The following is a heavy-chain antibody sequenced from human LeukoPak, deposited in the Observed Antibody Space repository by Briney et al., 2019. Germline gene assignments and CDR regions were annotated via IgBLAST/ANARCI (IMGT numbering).Heavy chain of an antibody. Sequence: NPSETLSLTCTVSGGSISSYYWSWIRQPPGKGLEWIGYIYYSGSTNYNPSLKSRVTISVDTSKNQFSLQLTSVTAADTAVYYCARSKWLQLDYWGQGTLVTVSS. CDR1: GGSISSYY. D-gene: IGHD5-24*01. CDR3: ARSKWLQLDY. V-gene: IGHV4-59*08. CDR2: IYYSGST. J-gene: IGHJ4*02.